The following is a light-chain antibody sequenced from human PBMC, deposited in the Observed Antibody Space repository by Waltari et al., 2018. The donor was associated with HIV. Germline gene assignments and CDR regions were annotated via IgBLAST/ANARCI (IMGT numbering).Light chain of an antibody. Sequence: QSVLTQPPSASGTPGQRVTFSCSGSSSNIGSNTVNWYQQFPGAAPKLLIYTNNQRPSGGPDRFSGSKSGTAASLAISGLQSGDEADYYCGGWDDSLNGYVFGPGTKVTVL. CDR2: TNN. V-gene: IGLV1-44*01. CDR3: GGWDDSLNGYV. CDR1: SSNIGSNT. J-gene: IGLJ1*01.